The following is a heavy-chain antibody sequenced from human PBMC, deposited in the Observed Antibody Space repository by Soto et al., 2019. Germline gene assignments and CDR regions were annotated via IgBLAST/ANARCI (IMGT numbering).Heavy chain of an antibody. CDR1: GYTSTSYA. CDR3: ARDTGYTFGSLNY. Sequence: ASVKVSCKASGYTSTSYAMHWVRQAPGQRLEWMGWINAGNGNTKYSQKFQGRITITRDTSASTAYMELNSLKSEDTAIYYCARDTGYTFGSLNYWGPGTLVTVSS. CDR2: INAGNGNT. D-gene: IGHD5-18*01. J-gene: IGHJ4*02. V-gene: IGHV1-3*01.